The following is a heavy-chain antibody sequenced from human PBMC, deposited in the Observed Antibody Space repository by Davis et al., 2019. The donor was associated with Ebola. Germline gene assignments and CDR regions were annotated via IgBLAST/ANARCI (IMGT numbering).Heavy chain of an antibody. J-gene: IGHJ4*02. V-gene: IGHV3-7*03. CDR2: IKQDGSEK. Sequence: GASLKISCAASGFTFTRDWMTWVRQAPGKGLEWVANIKQDGSEKYYLDSVKGRFTISRDNAKNSLYLQMNSLRAEDTAVYYCARDGVPAAHDYWGQGTLVTVSS. D-gene: IGHD2-2*01. CDR3: ARDGVPAAHDY. CDR1: GFTFTRDW.